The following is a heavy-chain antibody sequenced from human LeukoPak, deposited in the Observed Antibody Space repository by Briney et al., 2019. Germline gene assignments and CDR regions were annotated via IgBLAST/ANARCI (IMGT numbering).Heavy chain of an antibody. J-gene: IGHJ1*01. D-gene: IGHD6-13*01. V-gene: IGHV3-33*01. CDR2: IWYDGSNK. Sequence: GGSLRLSCAASGFTFSSYGMHWVRQAPGKGLEWVAVIWYDGSNKYYADSVKGRFTISRDNSKNTLYLQMNSLRAEDTAVYYCARDSSSWYSNFQHWGQGTLVTVSS. CDR3: ARDSSSWYSNFQH. CDR1: GFTFSSYG.